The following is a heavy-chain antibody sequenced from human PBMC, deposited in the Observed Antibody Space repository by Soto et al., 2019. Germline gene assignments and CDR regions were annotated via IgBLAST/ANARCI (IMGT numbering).Heavy chain of an antibody. CDR1: GGSFSGYY. Sequence: QVQLQQWGAGLLKPSETLSLTCAVYGGSFSGYYWSWIRQPPGKGLEWIGEINHSGSTNYNPSLKSRVTISVDTSKNQCSRKLSSVTAADTAVYYCARGPTVTTFRLGWFDPWGQGTLVTVSS. D-gene: IGHD4-17*01. CDR3: ARGPTVTTFRLGWFDP. CDR2: INHSGST. V-gene: IGHV4-34*01. J-gene: IGHJ5*02.